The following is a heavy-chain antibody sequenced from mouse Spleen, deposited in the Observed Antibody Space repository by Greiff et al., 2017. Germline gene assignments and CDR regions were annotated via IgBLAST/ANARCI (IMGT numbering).Heavy chain of an antibody. J-gene: IGHJ2*01. Sequence: DVMLVESGGGLVKPGGSLKLSCAASGFTFSSYTMSWVRQTPEKRLEWVATISSGGSYTYYPDSVKGRFTISRDNAKNTLYLQMSSLKSEDTAMYYCTKHGGFDYWGQGTTLTVSS. CDR3: TKHGGFDY. CDR2: ISSGGSYT. CDR1: GFTFSSYT. V-gene: IGHV5-6-4*01.